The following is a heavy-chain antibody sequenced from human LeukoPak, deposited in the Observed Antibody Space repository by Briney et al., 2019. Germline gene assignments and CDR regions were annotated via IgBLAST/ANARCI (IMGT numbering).Heavy chain of an antibody. CDR2: ISGRGNNI. Sequence: GGSLRLSCAASGFTFSTYDMSWVRQAPGKGLDWVSVISGRGNNIYYADSVKGRFTISRDNAKNSLYLQMNSLRAEDTAVYYCARDLLGYNYHYMDVWGKGTTVTVSS. CDR3: ARDLLGYNYHYMDV. J-gene: IGHJ6*03. D-gene: IGHD3-16*02. V-gene: IGHV3-23*01. CDR1: GFTFSTYD.